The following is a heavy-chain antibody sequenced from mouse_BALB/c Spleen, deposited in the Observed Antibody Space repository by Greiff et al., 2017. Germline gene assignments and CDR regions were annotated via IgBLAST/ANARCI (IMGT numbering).Heavy chain of an antibody. D-gene: IGHD1-2*01. CDR2: ISDGGSYT. CDR3: ARAGVLRLSAWFAY. CDR1: GFTFSDYY. V-gene: IGHV5-4*02. J-gene: IGHJ3*01. Sequence: EVMLVESGGGLVQPKGSLKLTCAASGFTFSDYYMYWVRQNPEKRLEWVATISDGGSYTYYPDSVKGRFTISRDNAKNNLYLQMSSLKSEDTAMYYCARAGVLRLSAWFAYWGQGTLVTVSA.